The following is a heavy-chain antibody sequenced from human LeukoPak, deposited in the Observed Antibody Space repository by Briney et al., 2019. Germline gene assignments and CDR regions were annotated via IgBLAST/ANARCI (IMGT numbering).Heavy chain of an antibody. J-gene: IGHJ4*02. Sequence: GGSLRLSCAASGFTFSSYWMSWVRQAPGKGREWVANIKQDGSEKYYVDSAKGRFTISRDNAKNSLYLQMNSLRAEDTAVYYCARISSGWEPFDYWGQGTLVTVSS. V-gene: IGHV3-7*01. D-gene: IGHD6-19*01. CDR1: GFTFSSYW. CDR2: IKQDGSEK. CDR3: ARISSGWEPFDY.